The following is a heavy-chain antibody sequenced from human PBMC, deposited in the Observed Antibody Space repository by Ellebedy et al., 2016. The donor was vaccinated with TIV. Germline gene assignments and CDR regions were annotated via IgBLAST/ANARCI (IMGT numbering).Heavy chain of an antibody. D-gene: IGHD2-2*01. CDR1: GGSISSGGYY. J-gene: IGHJ6*03. Sequence: LRLXCTVSGGSISSGGYYWSWIRQHPGKGLGWIGYIYYSGSTYYNPSLKSRVTISVDTSKNQFSLKLSSVTAADTAVYYCARESIVVVPAASAVWDYYYMDVWGKGTTVTVSS. V-gene: IGHV4-31*03. CDR2: IYYSGST. CDR3: ARESIVVVPAASAVWDYYYMDV.